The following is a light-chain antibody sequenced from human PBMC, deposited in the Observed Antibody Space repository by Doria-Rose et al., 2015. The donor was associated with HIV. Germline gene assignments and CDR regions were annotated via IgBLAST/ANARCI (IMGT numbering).Light chain of an antibody. Sequence: TQSPSSVSASVGDRVTITCRASQDISSWLAWYQQKPGKAPNLLIYDASSLQSGVPPRFSGSGSGTEFTLTINSLQPEDFATYHCQQAKSFPLTFGGGTKLEIK. J-gene: IGKJ4*01. CDR2: DAS. CDR1: QDISSW. V-gene: IGKV1-12*01. CDR3: QQAKSFPLT.